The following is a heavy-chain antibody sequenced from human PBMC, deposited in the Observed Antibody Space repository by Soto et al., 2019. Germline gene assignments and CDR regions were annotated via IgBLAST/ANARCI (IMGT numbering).Heavy chain of an antibody. CDR2: ISGSGGST. CDR3: AKDLSCTSGVCYYFDY. V-gene: IGHV3-23*01. J-gene: IGHJ4*02. CDR1: GFTFSSYP. D-gene: IGHD2-8*01. Sequence: GSLRLSCAASGFTFSSYPMSWVRQAPGKGLEWVSAISGSGGSTYYADSVKGRFTISRDNSKNTLYLQMNSLRAEDTAVYYCAKDLSCTSGVCYYFDYWGPRTLVSVSS.